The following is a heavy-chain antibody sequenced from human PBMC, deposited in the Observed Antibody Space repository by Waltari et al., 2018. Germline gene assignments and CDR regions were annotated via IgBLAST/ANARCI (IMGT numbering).Heavy chain of an antibody. V-gene: IGHV3-23*01. J-gene: IGHJ5*02. CDR3: AKGDYGDYTWFYP. Sequence: EVQLLESGGGLVQPGGSLRLSCAASGFTFSSYAMNWVRQAPGKGREWVSTMSGSGGSTYFADSVKCRFSIFRDNSKNTLSLHMDSLRAEDTAVYYCAKGDYGDYTWFYPWGQGTLVTVSS. CDR2: MSGSGGST. CDR1: GFTFSSYA. D-gene: IGHD4-17*01.